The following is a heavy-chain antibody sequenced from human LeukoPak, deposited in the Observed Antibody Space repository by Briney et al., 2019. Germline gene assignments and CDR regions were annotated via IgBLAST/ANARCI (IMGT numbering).Heavy chain of an antibody. V-gene: IGHV3-21*04. J-gene: IGHJ3*02. CDR3: AKVYSSSWFDAFDI. CDR2: ISGSSSYI. Sequence: AGGSLRLSCVASGFTFSSYEMNWVRQAPGKGLEWVSSISGSSSYIYYADSVKGRFTISRDNARNSLFLQMNSLRAEETAVYYCAKVYSSSWFDAFDIWGQGTMVTVSS. D-gene: IGHD6-13*01. CDR1: GFTFSSYE.